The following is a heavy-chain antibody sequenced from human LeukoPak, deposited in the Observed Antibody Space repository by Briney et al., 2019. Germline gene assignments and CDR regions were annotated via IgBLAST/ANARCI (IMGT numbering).Heavy chain of an antibody. Sequence: SVKVSCKASGGTFSSYAISWVRQAPGQGLEWMGGIIPILGTANYAQKFQGRVTITADESTSTAYMELSSLRSEDTAVYYCAREGAHYADYSFQYWGQGTLVTVSS. CDR3: AREGAHYADYSFQY. CDR1: GGTFSSYA. V-gene: IGHV1-69*13. D-gene: IGHD4-17*01. J-gene: IGHJ4*02. CDR2: IIPILGTA.